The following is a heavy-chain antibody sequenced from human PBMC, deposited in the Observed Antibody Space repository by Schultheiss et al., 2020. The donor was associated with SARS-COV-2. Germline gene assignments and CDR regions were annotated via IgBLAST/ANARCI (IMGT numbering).Heavy chain of an antibody. CDR3: ASWRYYYYGMDV. J-gene: IGHJ6*02. CDR1: GGSISSGGYY. V-gene: IGHV4-61*08. D-gene: IGHD1-1*01. CDR2: IYYSGST. Sequence: SETLSLTCTVSGGSISSGGYYWSWIRQHPGKGLEWIGYIYYSGSTNYNPSLKSRVTISVDTSKNQFSLKLSSVTAADTAVYYCASWRYYYYGMDVWGQGTTVTVSS.